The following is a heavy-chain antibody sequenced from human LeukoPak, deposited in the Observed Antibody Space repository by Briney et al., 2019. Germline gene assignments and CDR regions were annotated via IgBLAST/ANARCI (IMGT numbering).Heavy chain of an antibody. J-gene: IGHJ5*02. D-gene: IGHD6-13*01. CDR1: GGSFSGYY. CDR3: ARKLRSSSWSVWFDP. Sequence: PSETLSLTCTVYGGSFSGYYWSWIRQPPGKGLEWIGEINHSGSTNYNPSLKSRVTISVDTSKNQFSLKLSSVTAADTAAYYCARKLRSSSWSVWFDPWGQGTLVTVSS. V-gene: IGHV4-34*01. CDR2: INHSGST.